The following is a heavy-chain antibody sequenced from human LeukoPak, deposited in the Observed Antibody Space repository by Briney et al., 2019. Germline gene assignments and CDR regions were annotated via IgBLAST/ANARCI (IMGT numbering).Heavy chain of an antibody. CDR1: GFTFSDYY. V-gene: IGHV3-11*01. Sequence: PGGSLRLSCAASGFTFSDYYMSWIRQAPGKGLEWVSYISSSGSSSGSTIYYADSVKGRFTISRDNAKNSLYLQMNSLRAEDTAVYYCARTRSFGVVTSYWGQGTLVTVSS. J-gene: IGHJ4*02. CDR2: ISSSGSSSGSTI. CDR3: ARTRSFGVVTSY. D-gene: IGHD3-3*01.